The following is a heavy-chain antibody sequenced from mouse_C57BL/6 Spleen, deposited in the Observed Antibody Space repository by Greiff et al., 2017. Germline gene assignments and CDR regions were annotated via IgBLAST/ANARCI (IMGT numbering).Heavy chain of an antibody. CDR3: ARGDYSNYRAWFAY. CDR1: GYSFTDYN. V-gene: IGHV1-39*01. J-gene: IGHJ3*01. CDR2: INPNYGTT. D-gene: IGHD2-5*01. Sequence: VQLKESGPELVKPGASVTISCKASGYSFTDYNMNWVKQSHGKSLEWIGVINPNYGTTSYNQKYKGKATLTVDQSSSTAYMQLNSLTSEDSAVYYCARGDYSNYRAWFAYWGQGTLVTVSA.